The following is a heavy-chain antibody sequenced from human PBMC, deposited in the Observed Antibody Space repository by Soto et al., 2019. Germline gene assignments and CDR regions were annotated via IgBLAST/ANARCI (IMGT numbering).Heavy chain of an antibody. CDR1: GFSFDDYA. CDR3: ARGGSGALTSAAGTTNWFDP. CDR2: ISWSSGNI. J-gene: IGHJ5*02. Sequence: EVQLVESGGGVVQPGRSLRLSCAGSGFSFDDYAMYWVRQVPGAGLEWVAGISWSSGNIAHADSVKGRFIISRDNGKSSLDLQMSSLRSDDTALYFCARGGSGALTSAAGTTNWFDPWGQGTLVIVSS. V-gene: IGHV3-9*01. D-gene: IGHD6-13*01.